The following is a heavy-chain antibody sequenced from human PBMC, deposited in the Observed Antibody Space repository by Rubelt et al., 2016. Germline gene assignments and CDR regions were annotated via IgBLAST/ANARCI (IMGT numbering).Heavy chain of an antibody. Sequence: LESGGDLVQPGGSLRLSCAASGFTFSNYVMSWVRQAPGKGLEWVSAINTAGTTFYADSVKGRFIISRDNSKNTLYLQMNSLRAEDTALYYCAKHMGHCTSTSCYTYDYWGQGTLVTVSS. CDR3: AKHMGHCTSTSCYTYDY. CDR1: GFTFSNYV. D-gene: IGHD2-2*02. J-gene: IGHJ4*02. V-gene: IGHV3-23*01. CDR2: INTAGTT.